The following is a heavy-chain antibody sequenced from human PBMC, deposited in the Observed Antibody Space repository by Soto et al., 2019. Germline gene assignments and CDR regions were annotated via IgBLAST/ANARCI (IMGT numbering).Heavy chain of an antibody. V-gene: IGHV1-69*08. J-gene: IGHJ6*02. Sequence: QVQLVQSGAEVKKPGSSVRVSCKASGTIFSSYTISWVRQAPGQGLEWMGRIIPILGETNSAQKFQGRVTLTADKSTNTAYMQLNSLRLEDTAVYYCARGLGGRMDGWGQGTTVTGSS. CDR2: IIPILGET. D-gene: IGHD3-16*01. CDR1: GTIFSSYT. CDR3: ARGLGGRMDG.